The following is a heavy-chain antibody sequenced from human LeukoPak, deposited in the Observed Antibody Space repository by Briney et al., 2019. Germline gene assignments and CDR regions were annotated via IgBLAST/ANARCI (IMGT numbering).Heavy chain of an antibody. CDR2: ISVYNDNT. V-gene: IGHV1-18*01. D-gene: IGHD2-15*01. Sequence: ASVKVSCKASSFIFNNYGISWVRQAPGHGLEWMGWISVYNDNTKYSQNLQGRVTLTTDKSTNTAYMELRSLRSADTAIYYCARAVSGGSSFFYMDVWGKGTTVTISS. J-gene: IGHJ6*03. CDR3: ARAVSGGSSFFYMDV. CDR1: SFIFNNYG.